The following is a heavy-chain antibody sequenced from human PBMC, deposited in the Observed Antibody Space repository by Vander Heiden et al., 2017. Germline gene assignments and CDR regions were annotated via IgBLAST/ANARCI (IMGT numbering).Heavy chain of an antibody. D-gene: IGHD6-19*01. CDR2: IGGSGIST. J-gene: IGHJ4*02. CDR1: GFTFNGYA. CDR3: AKGGGWSTYYFDS. V-gene: IGHV3-23*01. Sequence: EVQVLESGGGLVQPGGSLRLSCVASGFTFNGYAMSWIRQVPGKGPEWVSGIGGSGISTYYGDSVKGRFTISRDNSKNTLYLQMNSLRADDTALYYCAKGGGWSTYYFDSWGQGTLVTVSS.